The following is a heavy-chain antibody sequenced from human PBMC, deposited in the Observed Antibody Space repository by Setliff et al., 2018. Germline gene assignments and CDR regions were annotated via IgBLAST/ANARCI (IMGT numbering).Heavy chain of an antibody. V-gene: IGHV4-30-4*08. D-gene: IGHD1-26*01. CDR2: IYYSGST. Sequence: SETLSLTCTVSGGSISSGDYYWSWIRQPPGRGLEWIGYIYYSGSTYYNPSLKSRVTITVDTSKNQFSLKLSSVTAADTAVYYCARERSGSYYGYAFDIWGQGTMVTVSS. CDR3: ARERSGSYYGYAFDI. CDR1: GGSISSGDYY. J-gene: IGHJ3*02.